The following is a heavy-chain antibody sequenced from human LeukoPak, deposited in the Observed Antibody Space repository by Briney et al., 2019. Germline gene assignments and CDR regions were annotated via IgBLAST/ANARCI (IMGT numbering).Heavy chain of an antibody. CDR2: IKQDGSEK. CDR1: GFTFSSYW. D-gene: IGHD6-6*01. J-gene: IGHJ6*02. Sequence: GGPLRLSCAASGFTFSSYWMSWVRQAPGKGLEWVANIKQDGSEKYYVDSVKGRFTISRDNAKNSLYLQMNSLRAEDTAVYYCARDLVSSSSSRDYYYAVDVWGQGTTVTVSS. CDR3: ARDLVSSSSSRDYYYAVDV. V-gene: IGHV3-7*01.